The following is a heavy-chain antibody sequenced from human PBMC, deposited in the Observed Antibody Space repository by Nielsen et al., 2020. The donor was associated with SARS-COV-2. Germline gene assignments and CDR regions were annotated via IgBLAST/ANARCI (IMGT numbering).Heavy chain of an antibody. CDR2: INTNTRIP. CDR1: GYTFTSYA. CDR3: ATVDY. J-gene: IGHJ4*02. V-gene: IGHV7-4-1*02. Sequence: ASVKVSCKASGYTFTSYAMSWVRQAPGQGLEWMGWINTNTRIPTYAQGFTGRFVFSLDTSVSTAYLQISSLKAEDTAVYYCATVDYWGQGTLVTVSS.